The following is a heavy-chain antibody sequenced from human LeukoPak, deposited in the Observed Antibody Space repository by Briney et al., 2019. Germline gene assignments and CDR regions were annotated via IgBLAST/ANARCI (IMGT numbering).Heavy chain of an antibody. CDR1: GYTFTSYA. V-gene: IGHV1-3*01. J-gene: IGHJ4*02. D-gene: IGHD2-2*01. CDR2: INAGNGNT. Sequence: ASVKVSCKASGYTFTSYAMHWVRQAPGQRLEWMGWINAGNGNTKYSQKFQGRVTITRDTSASTAYMELSSLRSDDTAVYYCARYCSSTSCPRYFDYWGQGTLVTVSS. CDR3: ARYCSSTSCPRYFDY.